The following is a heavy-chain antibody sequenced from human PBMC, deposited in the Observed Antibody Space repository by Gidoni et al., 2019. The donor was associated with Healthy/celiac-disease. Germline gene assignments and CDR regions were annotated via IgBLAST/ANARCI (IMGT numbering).Heavy chain of an antibody. J-gene: IGHJ4*02. CDR3: ARGGKRILWFRELLSDPRGDYFDY. Sequence: QVQLQQWGAGLLKPSETLSLTCAVYGGSFSGYYWSWLRQPPGKGLEWIGEINHSGSTNYNPSLKSRVTISVDTSKNQFSLKLSSVTAADTAVYYCARGGKRILWFRELLSDPRGDYFDYWGQGTLVTVSS. CDR1: GGSFSGYY. D-gene: IGHD3-10*01. CDR2: INHSGST. V-gene: IGHV4-34*01.